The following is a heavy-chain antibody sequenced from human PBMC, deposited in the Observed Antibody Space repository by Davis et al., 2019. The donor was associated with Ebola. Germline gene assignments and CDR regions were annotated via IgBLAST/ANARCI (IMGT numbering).Heavy chain of an antibody. Sequence: AASVKVSCKASGYTFTSYYMHWVRQAPGQGLEWMGIINPSDDNTNYAQKLQGRVTMTTDTSTSTAYMELRSLRSDDTAVYYCARDRYCSGGSCYSSYYYGMDVWGQGTTVTVSS. CDR1: GYTFTSYY. CDR3: ARDRYCSGGSCYSSYYYGMDV. J-gene: IGHJ6*02. V-gene: IGHV1-46*01. CDR2: INPSDDNT. D-gene: IGHD2-15*01.